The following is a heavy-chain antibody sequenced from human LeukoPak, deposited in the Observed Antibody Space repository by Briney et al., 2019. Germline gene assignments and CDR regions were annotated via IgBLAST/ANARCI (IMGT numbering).Heavy chain of an antibody. Sequence: TAGGSLRLSCAASGFTFSSYSMNWVRQAPGKGLEWVSSISSSSSYIYYAGSVKGRFTISRDDAKDSLYLQMNSLRAEDTAVYYCASTDLKYGTASSNDYWDQGTLVTVSS. V-gene: IGHV3-21*01. CDR3: ASTDLKYGTASSNDY. CDR1: GFTFSSYS. CDR2: ISSSSSYI. D-gene: IGHD1-7*01. J-gene: IGHJ4*02.